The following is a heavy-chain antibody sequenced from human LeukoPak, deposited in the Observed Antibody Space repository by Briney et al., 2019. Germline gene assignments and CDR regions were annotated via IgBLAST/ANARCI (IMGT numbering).Heavy chain of an antibody. J-gene: IGHJ6*02. CDR1: GGSISSYY. CDR3: ARSGHYGSGSYYNDYNYGMDV. CDR2: IYYSGST. D-gene: IGHD3-10*01. V-gene: IGHV4-59*01. Sequence: SETLSLTCTVSGGSISSYYWSWIRQPPGKGLEWIGYIYYSGSTNYNPSLKSRVTISVDTSKNQFSLKLSSVTAADTAVYYCARSGHYGSGSYYNDYNYGMDVWGQGTTVTVSS.